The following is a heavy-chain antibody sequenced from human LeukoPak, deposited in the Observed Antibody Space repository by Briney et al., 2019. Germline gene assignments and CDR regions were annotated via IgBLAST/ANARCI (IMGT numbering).Heavy chain of an antibody. CDR3: ARWPGRGYDTMSFDY. V-gene: IGHV4-59*01. D-gene: IGHD5-12*01. CDR2: IYYSGST. CDR1: GGSISSYY. Sequence: SETLSLTCTVSGGSISSYYWSWTRQPPGKGLEWIGYIYYSGSTNYNPSLKSRVTISVDTSKDQFSLKLSSVTAADTAVYYCARWPGRGYDTMSFDYWGQGTLVTVSS. J-gene: IGHJ4*02.